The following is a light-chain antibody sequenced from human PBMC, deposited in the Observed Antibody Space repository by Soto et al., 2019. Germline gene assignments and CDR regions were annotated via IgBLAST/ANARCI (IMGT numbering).Light chain of an antibody. CDR2: EVS. Sequence: QSVLTQPPSASGSPGQSVTISCIGTSSDVGGYNYVSWYQQHPGKAPKLMIYEVSKRPSGVPDRFSGSKSGNTASLTVSGLQAKDEADYYCSSYAASNNVGVFGGGTKLTVL. CDR3: SSYAASNNVGV. V-gene: IGLV2-8*01. CDR1: SSDVGGYNY. J-gene: IGLJ2*01.